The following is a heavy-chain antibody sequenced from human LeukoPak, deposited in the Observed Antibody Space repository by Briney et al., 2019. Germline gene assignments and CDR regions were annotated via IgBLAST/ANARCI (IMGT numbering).Heavy chain of an antibody. CDR3: ARDPYYDYVWGSYRYSDY. D-gene: IGHD3-16*02. J-gene: IGHJ4*02. Sequence: GGSLRLSCAASGFTFSDYSMNWVRQAPGKGLEWISWIGISSGNTKYADSVKGRFTISGDNAKNSLYLQMNSLRVEDTAVYYCARDPYYDYVWGSYRYSDYWGQGTLVTVSS. CDR1: GFTFSDYS. CDR2: IGISSGNT. V-gene: IGHV3-48*04.